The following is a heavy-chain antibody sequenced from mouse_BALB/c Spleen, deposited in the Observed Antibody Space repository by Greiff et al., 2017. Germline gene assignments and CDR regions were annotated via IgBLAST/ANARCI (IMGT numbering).Heavy chain of an antibody. J-gene: IGHJ1*01. V-gene: IGHV2-9*02. CDR1: GFSLTSYG. CDR2: IWAGGST. D-gene: IGHD4-1*01. Sequence: VKLMESGPGLVAPSQSLSITCTVSGFSLTSYGVHWVRQPPGKGLEWLGVIWAGGSTNYNSALMSRLSISKDNSKSQVFLKMNSLQTDDTAMYYCARGQKLGRYFDVWGAGTTVTVSS. CDR3: ARGQKLGRYFDV.